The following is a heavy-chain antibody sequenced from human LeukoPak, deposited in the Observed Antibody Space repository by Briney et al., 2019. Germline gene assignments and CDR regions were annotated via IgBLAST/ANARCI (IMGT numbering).Heavy chain of an antibody. CDR1: GYTFTGYY. CDR3: ARVLGSGSYYPRDYYYYGMDV. J-gene: IGHJ6*02. CDR2: INPNSGGT. V-gene: IGHV1-2*02. D-gene: IGHD3-10*02. Sequence: ASVKVFCKASGYTFTGYYMHWVRQAPGQGLEWMGWINPNSGGTNYAQKFQGRATMTRDTSISTAYMELSRLRSDDTAVYYCARVLGSGSYYPRDYYYYGMDVWGQGTTVTVSS.